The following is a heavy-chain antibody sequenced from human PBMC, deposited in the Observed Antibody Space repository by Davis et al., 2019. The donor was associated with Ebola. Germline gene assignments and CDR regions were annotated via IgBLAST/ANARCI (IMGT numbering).Heavy chain of an antibody. V-gene: IGHV3-9*01. Sequence: SLKISCAASGFTFDDYAMHWVRQAPGKGLEWVSGISWNSGSIGYADSVKGRFTISRDNAKNSLYLQMNSLRAEDTAVYYCAKDGAVVITNDAFDIWGQGTMVTVSS. J-gene: IGHJ3*02. CDR3: AKDGAVVITNDAFDI. CDR2: ISWNSGSI. D-gene: IGHD3-22*01. CDR1: GFTFDDYA.